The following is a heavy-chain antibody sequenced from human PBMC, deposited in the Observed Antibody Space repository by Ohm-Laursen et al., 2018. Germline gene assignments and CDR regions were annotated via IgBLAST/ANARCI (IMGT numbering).Heavy chain of an antibody. V-gene: IGHV3-48*04. J-gene: IGHJ3*02. Sequence: GSLRLSCTAPGFNFETHSMNWVRQASGKGLEWVANIHYSRTSLIYYADSVIGRFTISRDNAKSSLYLQMNGLRPEDTAIYYCTRRGYNPGYDDAFDIWGRGTMVTVSS. D-gene: IGHD5-18*01. CDR1: GFNFETHS. CDR2: IHYSRTSLI. CDR3: TRRGYNPGYDDAFDI.